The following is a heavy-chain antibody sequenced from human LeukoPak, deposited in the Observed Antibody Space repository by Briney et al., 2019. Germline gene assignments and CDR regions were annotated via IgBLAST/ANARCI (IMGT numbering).Heavy chain of an antibody. CDR2: ISTNGGRT. CDR1: GFTFSTYS. CDR3: ARLDFGDSLDY. D-gene: IGHD4-17*01. Sequence: GGSLRLSCAASGFTFSTYSMYWVRQAPGKGLEYVSSISTNGGRTNYANSVKGRFTISRDNSKNTVYLQMGSLRAEDMAVYYCARLDFGDSLDYWGQGTLVTVSS. J-gene: IGHJ4*02. V-gene: IGHV3-64*01.